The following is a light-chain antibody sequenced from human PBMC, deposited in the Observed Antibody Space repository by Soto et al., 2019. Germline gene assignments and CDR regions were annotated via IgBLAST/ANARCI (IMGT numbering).Light chain of an antibody. J-gene: IGKJ2*01. CDR3: QQYNSYSYT. CDR1: QSITSW. V-gene: IGKV1-5*01. CDR2: DAS. Sequence: DIQMTQSPSTLSASVGDRVTITCRASQSITSWLAWYQQKPGKAPKLLIYDASSLESGVPSRFSGSGSGTEFTIDISSLQPDDFATYYCQQYNSYSYTCGQRNKLEIK.